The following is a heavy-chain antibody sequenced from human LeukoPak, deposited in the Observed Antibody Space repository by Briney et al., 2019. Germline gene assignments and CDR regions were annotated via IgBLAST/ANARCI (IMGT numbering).Heavy chain of an antibody. D-gene: IGHD2-2*02. Sequence: ASVKVSCKASGYTFTSYDINWVRQATGQGLEWMGWMNPNSGNTGYAQKFQGRVTMTRNTSISTAYMELSSLRSEDTAVYYCAHTLGYCSSTSCYTQRWYFDYWGQGTLVTVSS. J-gene: IGHJ4*02. V-gene: IGHV1-8*01. CDR3: AHTLGYCSSTSCYTQRWYFDY. CDR2: MNPNSGNT. CDR1: GYTFTSYD.